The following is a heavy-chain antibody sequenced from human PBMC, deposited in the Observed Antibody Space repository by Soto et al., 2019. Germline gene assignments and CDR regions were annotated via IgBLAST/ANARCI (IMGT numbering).Heavy chain of an antibody. Sequence: SETLSLTCTVSGVSISSYYWIWIRQPPGKGLEWIGYIYYSGSTNYNPSLKSRVTISVDTSKNQFSLKLSSVTAADTAVYYCARARDIVLVPAALDVWGQGTTVTVSS. J-gene: IGHJ6*02. D-gene: IGHD2-2*01. CDR1: GVSISSYY. CDR3: ARARDIVLVPAALDV. V-gene: IGHV4-59*01. CDR2: IYYSGST.